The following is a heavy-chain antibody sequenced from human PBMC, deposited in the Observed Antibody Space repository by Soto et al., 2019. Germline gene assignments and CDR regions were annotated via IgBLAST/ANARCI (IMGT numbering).Heavy chain of an antibody. D-gene: IGHD6-19*01. CDR1: GGSISSYC. Sequence: PSETLSLTCTVSGGSISSYCWSWIRQPPGKGLEWIGYIYYSGSTNYNPSLKSRVTISVDTSKNQFSLKLSSVTAADTAVYYCARRAVAGTGLGAFDIWGQGTMVTVSS. J-gene: IGHJ3*02. V-gene: IGHV4-59*08. CDR3: ARRAVAGTGLGAFDI. CDR2: IYYSGST.